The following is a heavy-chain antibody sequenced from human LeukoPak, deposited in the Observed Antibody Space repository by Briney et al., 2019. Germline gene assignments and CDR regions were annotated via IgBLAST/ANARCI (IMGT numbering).Heavy chain of an antibody. CDR3: AKDVVGQQWPENY. CDR1: AFSFSTYG. Sequence: PGGSLRLSCAASAFSFSTYGMHWVRQAPGKGLEWVSFIQYDGSIKLYEDSVKGRFIISRDNSKNTLYLQMDSLRPEDTAVYHCAKDVVGQQWPENYWGQGTLVTVSS. V-gene: IGHV3-30*02. J-gene: IGHJ4*02. CDR2: IQYDGSIK. D-gene: IGHD6-19*01.